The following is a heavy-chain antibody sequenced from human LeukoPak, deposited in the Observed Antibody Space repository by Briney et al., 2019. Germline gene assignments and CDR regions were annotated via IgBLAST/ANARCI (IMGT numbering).Heavy chain of an antibody. CDR3: ARAGVPAATFHWFDP. J-gene: IGHJ5*02. V-gene: IGHV3-11*01. CDR1: GFTFSDYY. D-gene: IGHD2-2*01. CDR2: ISSSGNTI. Sequence: SGGSLRLSCAVSGFTFSDYYMNWIRQSPGKGLEWVAYISSSGNTIYYADSVKGRFTVSRDNAKNSLYLQMNSLRAEDTAVYYCARAGVPAATFHWFDPWGQGTLVTVSS.